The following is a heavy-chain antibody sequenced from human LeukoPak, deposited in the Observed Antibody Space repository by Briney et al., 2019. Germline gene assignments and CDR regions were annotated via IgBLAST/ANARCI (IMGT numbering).Heavy chain of an antibody. CDR1: GFTFSSYW. CDR2: IKEDGSET. D-gene: IGHD3-22*01. Sequence: PGGSLGLSCAASGFTFSSYWMSWVRQAPGKGLEWVANIKEDGSETYYVDSVRGRFTISRDNTKNSLYLQMNSLRAEQTSVYYCARAMIVVATYYFDYWGQGTLVTVSS. J-gene: IGHJ4*02. V-gene: IGHV3-7*01. CDR3: ARAMIVVATYYFDY.